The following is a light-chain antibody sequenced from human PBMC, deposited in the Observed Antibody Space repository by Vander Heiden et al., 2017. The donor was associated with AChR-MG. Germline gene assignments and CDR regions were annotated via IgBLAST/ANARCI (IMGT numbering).Light chain of an antibody. V-gene: IGLV3-10*01. Sequence: SYELTQPPSVSVSPGQTARITCSGDALPKKYAYWYQQKSGQAPVLVIYEDSKRPSGIPERFSGSSSGTMATLTISGAQVEDEADYYCYSTDSSGNHRDVFRTGTKVTVL. J-gene: IGLJ1*01. CDR2: EDS. CDR3: YSTDSSGNHRDV. CDR1: ALPKKY.